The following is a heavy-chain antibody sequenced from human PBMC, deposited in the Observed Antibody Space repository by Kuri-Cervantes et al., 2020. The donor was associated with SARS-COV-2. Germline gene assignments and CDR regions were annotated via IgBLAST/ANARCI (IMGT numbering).Heavy chain of an antibody. CDR1: GYSISSGYY. CDR2: IYHSGST. J-gene: IGHJ5*02. Sequence: SETLSLTCTVSGYSISSGYYWGWIRQPPGKGLEWIGSIYHSGSTYYNPSLKSRVTISVDTSKNQFSLKLSSVTAADTAVYYCARGGDFWSGYHDNWFDPWGQGTLVTVSS. CDR3: ARGGDFWSGYHDNWFDP. D-gene: IGHD3-3*01. V-gene: IGHV4-38-2*02.